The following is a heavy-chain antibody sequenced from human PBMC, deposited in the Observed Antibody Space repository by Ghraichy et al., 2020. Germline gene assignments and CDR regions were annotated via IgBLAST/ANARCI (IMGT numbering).Heavy chain of an antibody. J-gene: IGHJ4*02. D-gene: IGHD3-3*01. V-gene: IGHV3-7*01. Sequence: GGSLRLSCAASGFTFSSFWMRWVRQAPGKGLEWVANINPGGSEKYYVDSVKGRFTISRDSARNSLYLQMNSLRAEDTAVYHCVKEHTSFGASDYWGQGTLVPGS. CDR3: VKEHTSFGASDY. CDR2: INPGGSEK. CDR1: GFTFSSFW.